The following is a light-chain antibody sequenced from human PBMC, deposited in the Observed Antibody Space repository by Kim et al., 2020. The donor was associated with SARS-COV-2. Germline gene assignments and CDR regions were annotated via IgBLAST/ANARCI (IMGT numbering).Light chain of an antibody. Sequence: QSALTQPRSVLGSPGQSVNISCTGTSSAVGGYNYVSWYQQHPGKAPKLMIYDVSKRPSGVPDRFSGSKSGNTASLTYSGLQAEDKADYYCCSYAGSYTYVFGTGTKVTVL. CDR2: DVS. V-gene: IGLV2-11*01. J-gene: IGLJ1*01. CDR3: CSYAGSYTYV. CDR1: SSAVGGYNY.